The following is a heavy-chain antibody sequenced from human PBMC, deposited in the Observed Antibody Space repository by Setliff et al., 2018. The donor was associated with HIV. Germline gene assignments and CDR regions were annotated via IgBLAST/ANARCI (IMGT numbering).Heavy chain of an antibody. V-gene: IGHV4-31*03. D-gene: IGHD3-16*01. CDR3: ARGGRKDLADY. J-gene: IGHJ4*02. CDR2: IYYSGST. CDR1: HGSISSTSHY. Sequence: PSETLSLTCIVSHGSISSTSHYWGWVRQSPGRRLEWIGYIYYSGSTYYNPSLKSRFTISMDTSKNQFSLKVTSVSAADTAVYYCARGGRKDLADYWGQGALVTVSS.